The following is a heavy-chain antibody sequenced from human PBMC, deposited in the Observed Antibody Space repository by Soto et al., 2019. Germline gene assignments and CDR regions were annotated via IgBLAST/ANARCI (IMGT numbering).Heavy chain of an antibody. CDR2: INTYNGMT. D-gene: IGHD5-12*01. CDR3: AESPRGEMATD. CDR1: GYTFINYH. Sequence: QVQLVQSGGEVKKPGASVTVSCKASGYTFINYHITWVRQAPGQGLEWMAWINTYNGMTDYAQKFQGRVTMTTDTSTSTSYMELRNLESHDTAVYFCAESPRGEMATDWGQGTLVTVSS. J-gene: IGHJ4*02. V-gene: IGHV1-18*01.